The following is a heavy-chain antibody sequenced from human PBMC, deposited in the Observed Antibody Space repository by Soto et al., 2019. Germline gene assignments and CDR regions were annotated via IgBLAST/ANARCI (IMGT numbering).Heavy chain of an antibody. CDR2: ISGSGGST. D-gene: IGHD2-15*01. Sequence: GGSLRLSCAASGFTFSSYAMSWVRQAPGKGLEWVSAISGSGGSTYYADSVKGRFTISRDNSKNTLYLQMNSLRAEDTAVYYCAKEGESDSYSYCSGGSCYSYYFDYWGQGTLVTISS. CDR1: GFTFSSYA. J-gene: IGHJ4*02. V-gene: IGHV3-23*01. CDR3: AKEGESDSYSYCSGGSCYSYYFDY.